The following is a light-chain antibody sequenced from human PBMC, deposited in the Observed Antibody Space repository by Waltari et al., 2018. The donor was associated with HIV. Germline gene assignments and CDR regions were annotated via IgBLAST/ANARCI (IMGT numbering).Light chain of an antibody. V-gene: IGLV2-23*02. Sequence: QSALTQPAYVSGLPGQSIAISCTGASSDVGSYNLVSCYQHHPGTAPKLMIYAVTKRPSGVSDRFSGSKSGNTASLTISGIQAEDEADYYCCSYASYSTFHVVFGGGTKLTVL. J-gene: IGLJ2*01. CDR2: AVT. CDR3: CSYASYSTFHVV. CDR1: SSDVGSYNL.